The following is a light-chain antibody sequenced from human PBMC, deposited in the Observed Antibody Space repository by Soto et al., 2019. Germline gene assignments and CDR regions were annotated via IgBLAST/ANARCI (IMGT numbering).Light chain of an antibody. CDR2: KAS. J-gene: IGKJ1*01. CDR1: QPIXSW. Sequence: IQVTQSPSTLSGSVGDSVTITCRASQPIXSWLAWCQQKPGKAPQVLXDKASTLKSGGPSRLSGSGSGTEFTLTISSLQPDDFANYYFQHYKSDSEAVGQGTKVDIK. CDR3: QHYKSDSEA. V-gene: IGKV1-5*03.